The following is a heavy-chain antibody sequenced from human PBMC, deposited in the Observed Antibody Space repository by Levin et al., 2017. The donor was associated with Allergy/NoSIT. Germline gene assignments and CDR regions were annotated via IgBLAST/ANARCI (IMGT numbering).Heavy chain of an antibody. CDR1: GFTFEDFA. V-gene: IGHV3-20*04. J-gene: IGHJ3*02. D-gene: IGHD2-2*01. CDR2: INWSGDST. Sequence: GASVKVSCVASGFTFEDFAMSWVRQAPGKGLEWLSGINWSGDSTSYADSVKGRFTISRDNSKNSLFLQMNGLRAEDTALYYCARRDCTTASCSYNPFDIWGRGTMVTVSS. CDR3: ARRDCTTASCSYNPFDI.